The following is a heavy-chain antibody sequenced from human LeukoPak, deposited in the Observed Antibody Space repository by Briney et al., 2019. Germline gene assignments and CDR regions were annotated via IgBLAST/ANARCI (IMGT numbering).Heavy chain of an antibody. CDR1: GYSFTSYW. Sequence: GESLRISCKGSGYSFTSYWISWVRRMPGKGLEWMGRIDPSDSYTNYSPSFQGHVTISADKSISTAYLQWSSLKASDTAMYYCARHADYGDYERDWFDPWGQGTLVTVSS. J-gene: IGHJ5*02. CDR3: ARHADYGDYERDWFDP. D-gene: IGHD4-17*01. V-gene: IGHV5-10-1*01. CDR2: IDPSDSYT.